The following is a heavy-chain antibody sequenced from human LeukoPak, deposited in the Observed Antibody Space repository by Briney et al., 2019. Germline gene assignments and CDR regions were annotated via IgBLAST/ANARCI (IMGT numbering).Heavy chain of an antibody. CDR1: GYTFTGYY. CDR3: ARDRIPDYGDLYYYYYMDV. D-gene: IGHD4-17*01. J-gene: IGHJ6*03. V-gene: IGHV1-2*02. Sequence: ASVKVSCKASGYTFTGYYMHWVRQAPGQGLEWMGWINPNSGGTNYAQKFQGRVTITADESTSTAYMELSSLRSEDTAVYYCARDRIPDYGDLYYYYYMDVWGKGTTVTISS. CDR2: INPNSGGT.